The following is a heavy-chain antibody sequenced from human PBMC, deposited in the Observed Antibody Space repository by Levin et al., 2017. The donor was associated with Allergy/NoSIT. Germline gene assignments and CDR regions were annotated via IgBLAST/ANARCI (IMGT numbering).Heavy chain of an antibody. CDR3: ARDWDTSDSTGYYYSFEY. CDR1: GFTFSAYR. J-gene: IGHJ4*02. V-gene: IGHV3-48*02. D-gene: IGHD3-22*01. CDR2: ISSSSTII. Sequence: GGSLRLSCAASGFTFSAYRMNWVRQAPGKGLEWVSFISSSSTIIYYADSVKGQFTISRDNAKNSLFLQMNSLRDEDTAVYYCARDWDTSDSTGYYYSFEYWGQGTLVTVSS.